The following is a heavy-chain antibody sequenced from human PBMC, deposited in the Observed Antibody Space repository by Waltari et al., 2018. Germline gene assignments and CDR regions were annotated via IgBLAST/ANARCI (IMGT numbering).Heavy chain of an antibody. Sequence: EAQLVESGGGLVKPGRSLRHPCEASGLTFSASTMTWVRQSPGKGLEWVSSISSSSTYISYADSVKGRFTISRDDAENSLYLQMDSLRAEDTAVYYCTRDLYGSGGDWFDPWGQGTLVTVSS. V-gene: IGHV3-21*01. CDR2: ISSSSTYI. D-gene: IGHD3-10*01. J-gene: IGHJ5*02. CDR1: GLTFSAST. CDR3: TRDLYGSGGDWFDP.